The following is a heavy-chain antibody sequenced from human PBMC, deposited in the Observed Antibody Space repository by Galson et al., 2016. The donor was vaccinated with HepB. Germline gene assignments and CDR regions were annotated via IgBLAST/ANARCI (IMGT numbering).Heavy chain of an antibody. V-gene: IGHV3-23*01. Sequence: SLRLSCAASGFPFRSYAMSWVRQAPGKGLEWVSAISGSGGRKYYADSVKGRFTISRDNSKNTQYLQMHSLRAEDTAIYYCAKDHSSNWYAYYYYYMDVWGEGTTVTVSS. CDR3: AKDHSSNWYAYYYYYMDV. CDR2: ISGSGGRK. D-gene: IGHD6-13*01. J-gene: IGHJ6*03. CDR1: GFPFRSYA.